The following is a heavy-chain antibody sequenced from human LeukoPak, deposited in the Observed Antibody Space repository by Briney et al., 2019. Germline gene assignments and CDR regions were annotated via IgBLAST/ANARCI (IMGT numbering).Heavy chain of an antibody. CDR3: AKARWQLADYYYYYMEV. CDR1: GFTFSSYA. V-gene: IGHV3-23*01. J-gene: IGHJ6*03. D-gene: IGHD5-24*01. CDR2: ISGVGRTS. Sequence: GGSLRLSCAASGFTFSSYAMNWVRQAPGRGLEWASAISGVGRTSYYADSVKGRFTISRDNSENTLYLQMDSLRAEDTAIYYCAKARWQLADYYYYYMEVWGKGTTVTVSS.